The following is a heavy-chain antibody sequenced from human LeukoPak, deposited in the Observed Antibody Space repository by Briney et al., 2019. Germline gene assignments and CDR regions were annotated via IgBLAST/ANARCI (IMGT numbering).Heavy chain of an antibody. V-gene: IGHV3-23*01. CDR3: ARDLSGSYLFYFDY. D-gene: IGHD3-10*01. Sequence: TGGSLRLSCAASGFTFSSYAMSWVRQAPGKGLEWVSAISGSGGSTYYADSVKGRFTISRDNSKNTLYLQMNSLRDEDTAVYYCARDLSGSYLFYFDYWGQGTLVTVSS. J-gene: IGHJ4*02. CDR1: GFTFSSYA. CDR2: ISGSGGST.